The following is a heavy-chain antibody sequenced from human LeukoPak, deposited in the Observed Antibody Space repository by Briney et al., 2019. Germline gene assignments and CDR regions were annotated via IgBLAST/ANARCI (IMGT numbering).Heavy chain of an antibody. Sequence: SETLSLTCTVSGGSISSGSYYWSWIRQPAGKGLERIGRIYTSGSTNYNPSLKSRVTISVDTSKNQFSLKLSSVTAADTAVYYCARDSSRYYYDSSGYSADAFDIWGQGTMVTVSS. J-gene: IGHJ3*02. D-gene: IGHD3-22*01. CDR2: IYTSGST. V-gene: IGHV4-61*02. CDR1: GGSISSGSYY. CDR3: ARDSSRYYYDSSGYSADAFDI.